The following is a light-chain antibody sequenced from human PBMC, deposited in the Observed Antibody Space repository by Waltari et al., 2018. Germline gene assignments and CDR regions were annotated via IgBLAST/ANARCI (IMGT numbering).Light chain of an antibody. CDR3: FTVDDNSLRL. CDR1: VLGKQF. CDR2: RDS. Sequence: SYELTQPSSVSVSPGQPARITCSGDVLGKQFIRWFQQKPGQAPVLLIFRDSARPSGIPERFSGSSSGTTVTLTISGAQVEDEADYYCFTVDDNSLRLFGGGTKLTVL. V-gene: IGLV3-27*01. J-gene: IGLJ2*01.